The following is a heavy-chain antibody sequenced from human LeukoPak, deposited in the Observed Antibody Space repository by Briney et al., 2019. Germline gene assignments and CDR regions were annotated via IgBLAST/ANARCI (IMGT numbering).Heavy chain of an antibody. V-gene: IGHV3-21*01. Sequence: GGSLRLSCAASGFAFSTFAMSWVRQAPGKGLEWVSSISSSSYSIYYADSVKGRFTVSRDNAKNSLYLQMNSLRDEDTAMYYCATGSGSWEYWGQGALVTVSS. CDR1: GFAFSTFA. D-gene: IGHD6-13*01. CDR3: ATGSGSWEY. J-gene: IGHJ4*02. CDR2: ISSSSYSI.